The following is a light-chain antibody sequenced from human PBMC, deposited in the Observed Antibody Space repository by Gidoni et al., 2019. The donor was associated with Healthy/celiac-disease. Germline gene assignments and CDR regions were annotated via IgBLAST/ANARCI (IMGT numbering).Light chain of an antibody. CDR3: QQYYRTPPYT. Sequence: DIVMTQSPDSLAVSLGERATINCKSSQSVLYSSNNKNYLAWYQQKPGQPPKLLIYWASTRESGVPDRCSGGGSGTDFTLTISSLQAEDVAVYYCQQYYRTPPYTFGQGTKLEIK. V-gene: IGKV4-1*01. J-gene: IGKJ2*01. CDR2: WAS. CDR1: QSVLYSSNNKNY.